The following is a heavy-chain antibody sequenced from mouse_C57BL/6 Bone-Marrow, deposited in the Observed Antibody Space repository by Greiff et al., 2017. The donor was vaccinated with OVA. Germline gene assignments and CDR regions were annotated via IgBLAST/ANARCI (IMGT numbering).Heavy chain of an antibody. J-gene: IGHJ4*01. Sequence: VQLQQPGAELVKPGASVKLSCKASGYTFTSYWMHWVKQRPGQGLEWIGMIHPNSGSTNYNEKFKSKATLTVDQSSSTAYMQLSSLTSEDSAVYYCARCPSYWMDYWGQGTSVTVSS. CDR3: ARCPSYWMDY. D-gene: IGHD1-1*01. CDR1: GYTFTSYW. CDR2: IHPNSGST. V-gene: IGHV1-64*01.